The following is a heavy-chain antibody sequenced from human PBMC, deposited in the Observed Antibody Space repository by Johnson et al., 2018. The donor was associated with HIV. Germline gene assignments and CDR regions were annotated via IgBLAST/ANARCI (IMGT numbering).Heavy chain of an antibody. CDR1: GFTFSSYG. D-gene: IGHD6-19*01. Sequence: VQLVESGGGVVQPGGSLRLSCAASGFTFSSYGMHWVRQAPGKGLEWVAFIRFDGSNEYYLDSVKGRFTISRDNSKNTLYLEMNSLRAEDTAVYYCAKGSGSGWLLDAFDIWGQGTMVTVSS. J-gene: IGHJ3*02. CDR3: AKGSGSGWLLDAFDI. V-gene: IGHV3-30*02. CDR2: IRFDGSNE.